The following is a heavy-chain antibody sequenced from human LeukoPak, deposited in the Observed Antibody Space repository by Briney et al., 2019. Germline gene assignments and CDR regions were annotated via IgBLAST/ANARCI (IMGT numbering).Heavy chain of an antibody. CDR3: AKDYYYDSSGPLDY. CDR2: ISGSGGST. V-gene: IGHV3-23*01. CDR1: GFTFSSYA. Sequence: GGSLRLSCAASGFTFSSYAMGWVRQAPGKGLEWVSAISGSGGSTYYADSVKGRFTISRDNSKNTLYLQMNSLRAEDTAVYYCAKDYYYDSSGPLDYWGQGTLVTVSS. J-gene: IGHJ4*02. D-gene: IGHD3-22*01.